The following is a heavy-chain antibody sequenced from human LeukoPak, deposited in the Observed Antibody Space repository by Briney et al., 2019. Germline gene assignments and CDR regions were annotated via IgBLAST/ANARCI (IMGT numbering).Heavy chain of an antibody. CDR1: GASISRGGYS. Sequence: NSSQTLSLTCDVSGASISRGGYSWSWIRQPPGKGLEWIGYIYHSGSTYYNPSLKSRVTISMDRSKNQFSLKLSSVTAADTAVYYCARHLYGSGSPLDYRGQGILVTVSS. V-gene: IGHV4-30-2*01. CDR2: IYHSGST. J-gene: IGHJ4*02. CDR3: ARHLYGSGSPLDY. D-gene: IGHD3-10*01.